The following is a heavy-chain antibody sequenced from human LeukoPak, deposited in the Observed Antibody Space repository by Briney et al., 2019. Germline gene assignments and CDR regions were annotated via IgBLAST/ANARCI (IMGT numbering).Heavy chain of an antibody. Sequence: PGGSLRLSCAASGLTFKNAWMSWVRQAPGKGLLWVSRINGDGSSTNYADSVKGRFTISRDNAKNTLYLQMNSLRAEDTAVYYCARASTTVPNLLDNWGQGTLVTVSS. J-gene: IGHJ4*02. CDR3: ARASTTVPNLLDN. CDR1: GLTFKNAW. D-gene: IGHD4-17*01. CDR2: INGDGSST. V-gene: IGHV3-74*01.